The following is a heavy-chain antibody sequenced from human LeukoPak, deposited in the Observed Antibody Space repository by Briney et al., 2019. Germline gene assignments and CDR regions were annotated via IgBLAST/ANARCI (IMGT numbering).Heavy chain of an antibody. V-gene: IGHV3-7*01. D-gene: IGHD4-23*01. J-gene: IGHJ4*02. CDR2: IKQDGREK. CDR3: ARVPGVTRYSDS. Sequence: QPGGSLRLSCAASGFTFTCCWMSWVRQTPGKGLEWVASIKQDGREKFYADSVKGRFTISRDNAKNSLYLQVNSLRAEDTAVYYCARVPGVTRYSDSWGQGILVTVSS. CDR1: GFTFTCCW.